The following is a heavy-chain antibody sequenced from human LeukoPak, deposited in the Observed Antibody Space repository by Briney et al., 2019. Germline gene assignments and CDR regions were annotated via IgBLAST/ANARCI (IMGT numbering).Heavy chain of an antibody. CDR1: GFTFSSYG. D-gene: IGHD2-15*01. Sequence: GGSLRLSCAASGFTFSSYGMHWVRQAPGKGLEWVAFIRYDGSNKYYADSVKGRFTISRDNSKNTLYLQMNSLRAEDTAVYYCARDQYWARDFWGQGTLVTVSS. CDR2: IRYDGSNK. J-gene: IGHJ4*02. CDR3: ARDQYWARDF. V-gene: IGHV3-30*02.